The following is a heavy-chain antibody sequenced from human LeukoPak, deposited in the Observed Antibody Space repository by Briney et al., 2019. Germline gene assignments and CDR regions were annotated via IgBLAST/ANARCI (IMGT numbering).Heavy chain of an antibody. D-gene: IGHD6-13*01. CDR1: GDSVSSNSAA. CDR3: ARAAAAKGAFDY. V-gene: IGHV6-1*01. J-gene: IGHJ4*02. Sequence: SQTLSLTCAIFGDSVSSNSAAWNWIRQSPSRGLEWLGRTYYRSKWFNDYAVSVKSRITINPDTSENQFSLQLNSVTPEDTAVYYCARAAAAKGAFDYWGQGTLVTVSS. CDR2: TYYRSKWFN.